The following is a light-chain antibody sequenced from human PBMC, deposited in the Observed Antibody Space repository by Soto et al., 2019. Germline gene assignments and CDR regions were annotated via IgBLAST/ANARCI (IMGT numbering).Light chain of an antibody. CDR1: QSVPSDW. Sequence: EIVLTQSPGTLSLSPGERATLSCRASQSVPSDWLAWYRHKPGQAPRLLIYGASSRATCVPDRVSGSVSGTDFTLTINRLEPEDFAVYYCQQYGNFPYTFGQGTKLEIK. V-gene: IGKV3-20*01. CDR3: QQYGNFPYT. J-gene: IGKJ2*01. CDR2: GAS.